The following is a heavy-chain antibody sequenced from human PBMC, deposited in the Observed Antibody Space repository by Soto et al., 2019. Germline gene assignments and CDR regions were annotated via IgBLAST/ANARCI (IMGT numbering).Heavy chain of an antibody. J-gene: IGHJ4*02. CDR2: IWFDGINK. D-gene: IGHD2-15*01. V-gene: IGHV3-33*01. CDR1: VFTCSSYA. CDR3: ARGQLPAATTYFDF. Sequence: GGSLRISCAASVFTCSSYAIHWVRQAPGKGLEWVAIIWFDGINKYYADSVKGRFSISRDNSKNTLFLQMDSLRAEDTAVYYCARGQLPAATTYFDFWGQGTLVTVSS.